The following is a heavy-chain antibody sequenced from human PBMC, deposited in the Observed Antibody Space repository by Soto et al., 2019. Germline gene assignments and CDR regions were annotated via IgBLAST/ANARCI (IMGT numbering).Heavy chain of an antibody. CDR3: AREVQVHTPAFVY. V-gene: IGHV1-69*19. CDR2: ISPMFGAA. D-gene: IGHD3-10*01. J-gene: IGHJ4*02. Sequence: QLQLVQSGAEMKKPGSSVKVSCQSSGGTFNTYAMNWVRQAPGQGPEWMGDISPMFGAANYAPKFQGRVTSTADESTGTSYMQLSSLTSEDTALYFCAREVQVHTPAFVYWGQGTLVTVSS. CDR1: GGTFNTYA.